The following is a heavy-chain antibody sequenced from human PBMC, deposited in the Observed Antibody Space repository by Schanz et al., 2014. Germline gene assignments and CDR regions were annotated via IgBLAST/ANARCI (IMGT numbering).Heavy chain of an antibody. V-gene: IGHV3-11*01. D-gene: IGHD3-10*01. CDR3: AKGRFGELSAFDI. CDR2: ISSGGTTT. CDR1: GFIFSDYY. J-gene: IGHJ3*02. Sequence: QVQLVESGGGLVKPGGSLRLSCAASGFIFSDYYMAWIRQAPGKGPEYVSYISSGGTTTYHSDSVKGRFTISRDNAKSSLYLQMNSLRVEDTAVYYCAKGRFGELSAFDIWGQGTMVTVSS.